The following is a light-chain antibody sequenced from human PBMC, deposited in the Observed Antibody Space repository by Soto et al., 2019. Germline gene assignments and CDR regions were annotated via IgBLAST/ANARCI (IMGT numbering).Light chain of an antibody. V-gene: IGKV3-20*01. CDR2: GAS. CDR3: QQYGSSPTT. J-gene: IGKJ1*01. CDR1: QSVRVN. Sequence: EIGVTHSAVTLSVTPRERATLSCRASQSVRVNLAFYHQKPGQAPRLLIYGASFRATGIPDRFSGSGSGTDFTLTISRLEPEDFAVYYCQQYGSSPTTSGQGTKVDI.